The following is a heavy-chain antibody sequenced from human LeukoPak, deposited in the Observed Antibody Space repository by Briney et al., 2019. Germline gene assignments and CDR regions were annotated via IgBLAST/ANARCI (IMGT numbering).Heavy chain of an antibody. CDR1: GFTFSNAW. D-gene: IGHD3-16*01. CDR2: IKSKTDGGTT. CDR3: TTAVGDDYGDY. J-gene: IGHJ4*02. Sequence: GGSLRLSCAASGFTFSNAWMSWVRQAPGKGLEWVGRIKSKTDGGTTDYAAPVKGRFTISRDDSKNTLYPQMNSLKTEDTAVYYCTTAVGDDYGDYWGQGTLVTVSS. V-gene: IGHV3-15*01.